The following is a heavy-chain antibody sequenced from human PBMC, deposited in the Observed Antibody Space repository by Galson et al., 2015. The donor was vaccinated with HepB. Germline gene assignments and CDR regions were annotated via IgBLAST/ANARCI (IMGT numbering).Heavy chain of an antibody. CDR2: ISYDGSNK. CDR1: GFTFSSYA. V-gene: IGHV3-30*04. D-gene: IGHD6-6*01. J-gene: IGHJ3*02. Sequence: SLRLSCAASGFTFSSYAMHWVRQAPGKGLEWVAVISYDGSNKYYADSVKGRFTISRDNSKNTLYLQMNSLRAEDTAVYYCARGFPYSSYSAFDIWGQGTMVTVSS. CDR3: ARGFPYSSYSAFDI.